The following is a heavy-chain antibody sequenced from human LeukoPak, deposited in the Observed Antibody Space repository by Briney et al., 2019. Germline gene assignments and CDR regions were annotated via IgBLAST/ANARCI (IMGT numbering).Heavy chain of an antibody. J-gene: IGHJ4*02. CDR1: GYTFPTYY. Sequence: SVKVSFKTSGYTFPTYYIHWVRQAAGQGLEWMGIINPSGGTTTYAQKFQGRVSMTRDTSTSTVYMELNTLRSEDTAVYYCARGSNYYYDSSADYPRYWGQGTLVTVSS. D-gene: IGHD3-22*01. V-gene: IGHV1-46*01. CDR3: ARGSNYYYDSSADYPRY. CDR2: INPSGGTT.